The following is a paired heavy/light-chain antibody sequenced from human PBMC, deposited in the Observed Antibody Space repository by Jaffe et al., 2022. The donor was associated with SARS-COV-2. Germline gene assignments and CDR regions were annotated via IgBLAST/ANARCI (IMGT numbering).Heavy chain of an antibody. CDR3: AHYFPDGGKWFDP. CDR1: GFSLRTSGVG. D-gene: IGHD3-9*01. Sequence: QITLRESGPTLVKPTQTLALTCTFSGFSLRTSGVGVGWIRQPPGKALEWLALIYWDDDKRYSPSLKSRLTITKDTSRNQVALIMTNMDPVDTATYFCAHYFPDGGKWFDPWGQGTLVTVSS. V-gene: IGHV2-5*02. J-gene: IGHJ5*02. CDR2: IYWDDDK.
Light chain of an antibody. Sequence: DIVMTQSPLSLPVTPGEPASISCRSSQSLLHSNGYNYLVWYLQKPGQSPQVLIYLGSNRASGVPDRFSGSGSGTDFTLKISRVEAEDVGVYYCMQALQSWAFGQGTKVEI. CDR3: MQALQSWA. J-gene: IGKJ1*01. CDR1: QSLLHSNGYNY. CDR2: LGS. V-gene: IGKV2-28*01.